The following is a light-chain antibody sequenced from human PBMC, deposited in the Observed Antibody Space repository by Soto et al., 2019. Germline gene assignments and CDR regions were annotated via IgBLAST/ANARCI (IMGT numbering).Light chain of an antibody. CDR3: QQRSNWPPIR. CDR2: DAS. J-gene: IGKJ5*01. V-gene: IGKV3-11*01. Sequence: EIVLTQSPATLSLSPGERATLSCRASQSVSSYLAWYQQKPGQAPRLLIYDASNRATGIPARFSGSGSGTDFTLYISSLEPEYFAVYYCQQRSNWPPIRFGRGTQLEIK. CDR1: QSVSSY.